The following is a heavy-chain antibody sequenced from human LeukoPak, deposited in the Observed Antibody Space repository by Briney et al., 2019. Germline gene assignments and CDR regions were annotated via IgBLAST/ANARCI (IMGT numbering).Heavy chain of an antibody. J-gene: IGHJ4*02. CDR1: GFTFSSYA. Sequence: GGSLRLSCAASGFTFSSYAMHWVRQAPGKGLEWVAVISYDGSNKYYADSVKGRFTISRDNSKNTLYLQMNSLRAEDTAVYYCAKDRHYYDSSGYYFLTDYWGQGTLVTVSS. CDR2: ISYDGSNK. CDR3: AKDRHYYDSSGYYFLTDY. V-gene: IGHV3-30*04. D-gene: IGHD3-22*01.